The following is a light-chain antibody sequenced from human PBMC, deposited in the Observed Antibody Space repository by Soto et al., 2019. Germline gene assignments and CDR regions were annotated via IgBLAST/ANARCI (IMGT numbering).Light chain of an antibody. CDR3: QRYDRASWT. CDR1: QGISNY. V-gene: IGKV1-27*01. Sequence: DIQMTQSPSSLSASVGDKVTITCRASQGISNYLAWYQQKPGKVPTLLIYSASTLQSVVPSRFSGSGSGTDFTLTISSLQPEDIATYYCQRYDRASWTFGQGTKVAIK. J-gene: IGKJ1*01. CDR2: SAS.